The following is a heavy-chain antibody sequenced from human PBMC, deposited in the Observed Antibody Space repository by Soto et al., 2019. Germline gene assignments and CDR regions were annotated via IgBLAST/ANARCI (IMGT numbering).Heavy chain of an antibody. D-gene: IGHD3-3*01. CDR2: ISSSSSYI. Sequence: GGSLRLSCAASGFTFSSYSMNWVRQAPGKGLEWVSSISSSSSYIYYADSAKGRFTISRDNAKNSLYLQMNSLRAEDTAVYYCARDRKASWIFGVVTDYYYYGMDVWGQGTTVTVSS. CDR1: GFTFSSYS. J-gene: IGHJ6*02. V-gene: IGHV3-21*01. CDR3: ARDRKASWIFGVVTDYYYYGMDV.